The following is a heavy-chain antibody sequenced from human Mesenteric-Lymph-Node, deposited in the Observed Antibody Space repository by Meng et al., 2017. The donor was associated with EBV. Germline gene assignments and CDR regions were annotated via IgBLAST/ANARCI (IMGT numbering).Heavy chain of an antibody. CDR2: IYHSGST. Sequence: VQLQESVPRLGTPSQTLSLTCAGSGVSISNGGYYWSWIRQPPGKGLEWIGYIYHSGSTYYNPSLESRVTISLDTSKNQFPLKLSSVTAADTAVYYCAYCSGGNCYSFDYWGQGTLVTVSS. CDR3: AYCSGGNCYSFDY. J-gene: IGHJ4*02. D-gene: IGHD2-15*01. CDR1: GVSISNGGYY. V-gene: IGHV4-30-4*01.